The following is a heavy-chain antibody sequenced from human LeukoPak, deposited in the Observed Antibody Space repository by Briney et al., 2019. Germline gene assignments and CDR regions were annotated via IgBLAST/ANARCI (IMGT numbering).Heavy chain of an antibody. Sequence: GGSLRLSCAASGFTFSSSAMSWVRQVPGKGLEWVSGISASGGSTSYADSVEGRFTISRDNSKNTLFLHMNSLRAEDTAVYYCARAIVGATGFDYWGQGTLVTVSS. CDR1: GFTFSSSA. CDR3: ARAIVGATGFDY. J-gene: IGHJ4*02. V-gene: IGHV3-23*01. CDR2: ISASGGST. D-gene: IGHD1-26*01.